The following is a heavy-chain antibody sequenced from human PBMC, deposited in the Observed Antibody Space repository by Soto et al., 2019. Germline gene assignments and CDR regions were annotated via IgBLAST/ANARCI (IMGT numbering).Heavy chain of an antibody. Sequence: ASVKVSCKASGYTFTNFGISWVRQAPGQGLEWMGWISAYNGNTNYAQKFQGRVTMTTDTSTSTAYMELRSLRSDDTAVYYCARASGSSYWFDPWGQGTLVTVSS. CDR1: GYTFTNFG. CDR3: ARASGSSYWFDP. D-gene: IGHD1-26*01. CDR2: ISAYNGNT. V-gene: IGHV1-18*01. J-gene: IGHJ5*02.